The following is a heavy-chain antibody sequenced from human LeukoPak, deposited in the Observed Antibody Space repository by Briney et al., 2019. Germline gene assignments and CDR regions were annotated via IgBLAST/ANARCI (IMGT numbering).Heavy chain of an antibody. CDR1: GFTFSRNW. CDR2: INEDGSTT. J-gene: IGHJ1*01. V-gene: IGHV3-74*01. CDR3: VTDFGGRSGH. Sequence: QTGGSLRLSCAASGFTFSRNWMHGVGQAPGKGLVWVSRINEDGSTTNYADSVKGRFTNSRANAKNTLYLQTNTPTAEATAVYYCVTDFGGRSGHWXQXTLVTVSS. D-gene: IGHD1-26*01.